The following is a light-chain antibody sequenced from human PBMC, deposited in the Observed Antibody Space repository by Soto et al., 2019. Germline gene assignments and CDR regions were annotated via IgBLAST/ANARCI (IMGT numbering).Light chain of an antibody. CDR1: QSIISW. Sequence: DIQMTHSPSTLSESVGGGFTITCRCLQSIISWLAWYQQRPGKVPKLLIYAVSTLQSGVPSRFSGSGSGTDFTLTISSLQPEDVATYYCQKYNSAPWTFGQGTKVDIK. CDR2: AVS. CDR3: QKYNSAPWT. J-gene: IGKJ1*01. V-gene: IGKV1-27*01.